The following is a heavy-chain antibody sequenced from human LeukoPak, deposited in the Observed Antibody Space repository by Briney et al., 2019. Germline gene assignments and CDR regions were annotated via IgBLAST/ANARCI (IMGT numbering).Heavy chain of an antibody. D-gene: IGHD3-10*01. CDR3: ARDSAYYYGSGSYAFDI. CDR1: GGSFSGYY. V-gene: IGHV4-34*01. J-gene: IGHJ3*02. CDR2: IYHSGST. Sequence: SETLSLTCAVYGGSFSGYYWGWIRQPPGKGLEWIGSIYHSGSTYYNPSLKSRVTISVDTSKNQFSLKLSSVTAADTAVYYCARDSAYYYGSGSYAFDIWGQGTMVTVSS.